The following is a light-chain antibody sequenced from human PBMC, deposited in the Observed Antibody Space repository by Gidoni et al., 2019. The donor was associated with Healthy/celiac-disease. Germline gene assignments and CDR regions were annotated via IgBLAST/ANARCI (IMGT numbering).Light chain of an antibody. V-gene: IGKV3-15*01. J-gene: IGKJ5*01. CDR2: GAS. Sequence: ELVLTQSPATLSFSPGERATLSCRASQIVSSNLAWYQQKPGQDPRLLIYGASTRATGIPARFSGSGSGTEFTLTISSLQSEDFAVYYCQQYSNWPPITFGQGTRLEIK. CDR1: QIVSSN. CDR3: QQYSNWPPIT.